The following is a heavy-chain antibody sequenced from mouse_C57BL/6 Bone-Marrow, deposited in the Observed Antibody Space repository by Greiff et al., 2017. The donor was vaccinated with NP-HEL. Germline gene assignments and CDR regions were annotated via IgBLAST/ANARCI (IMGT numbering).Heavy chain of an antibody. CDR1: GFTFSSYA. V-gene: IGHV5-4*01. J-gene: IGHJ4*01. CDR3: AREEGITTVVASYYAMDY. Sequence: EVKLMESGGGLVKPGGSLKLSCAASGFTFSSYAMSWVRQTPEKRLEWVATISDGGSYTYYPDNVKGRFTISRDNAKNNLYLQMSHLKSEDTAMYYCAREEGITTVVASYYAMDYWGQGTSVTVSS. D-gene: IGHD1-1*01. CDR2: ISDGGSYT.